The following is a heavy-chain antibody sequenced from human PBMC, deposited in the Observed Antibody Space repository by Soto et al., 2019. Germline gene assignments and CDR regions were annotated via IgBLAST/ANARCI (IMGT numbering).Heavy chain of an antibody. J-gene: IGHJ6*02. CDR1: GGTFSSYA. V-gene: IGHV1-69*01. D-gene: IGHD2-15*01. CDR3: ASQDCSGGSCYSYYYYGMDV. CDR2: IIPIFGTA. Sequence: QVQLVQSGAEVKKPGSSVKVSCKASGGTFSSYAIRWVRQAPGQGLEWMGGIIPIFGTANYAQKFQGRVTITADESTSTAYMELSSLRSEDTAVYYCASQDCSGGSCYSYYYYGMDVWGQGTTVTVSS.